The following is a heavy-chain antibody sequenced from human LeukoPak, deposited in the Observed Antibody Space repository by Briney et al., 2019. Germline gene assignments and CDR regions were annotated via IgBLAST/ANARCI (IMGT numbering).Heavy chain of an antibody. V-gene: IGHV4-34*01. J-gene: IGHJ4*02. CDR3: ARVGVEMATIGDYYFDY. D-gene: IGHD5-24*01. Sequence: SETLSLTCAVYGGSFSGYYWSWIRQPPGKGLEWIGEINHSGSTNYNPSLKSRVTISVGTSKNQFSLKLSSVTAADTAVYYCARVGVEMATIGDYYFDYWGQGTLVTVSS. CDR1: GGSFSGYY. CDR2: INHSGST.